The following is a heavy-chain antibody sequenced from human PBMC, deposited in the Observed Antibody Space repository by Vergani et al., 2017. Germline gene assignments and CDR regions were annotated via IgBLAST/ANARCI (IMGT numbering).Heavy chain of an antibody. V-gene: IGHV5-51*01. Sequence: VQLVQSGAEVKKPGESLKISCKGSGYSFTSYWIGWVRQMPGKGLEWMGIIYPGDSATRYSPSFQGQVTSSADKSISTAYLQWSSLKASDTPMYDCARSLFYYGSGSTFDYWGQGTLVTVAS. CDR1: GYSFTSYW. D-gene: IGHD3-10*01. CDR3: ARSLFYYGSGSTFDY. J-gene: IGHJ4*02. CDR2: IYPGDSAT.